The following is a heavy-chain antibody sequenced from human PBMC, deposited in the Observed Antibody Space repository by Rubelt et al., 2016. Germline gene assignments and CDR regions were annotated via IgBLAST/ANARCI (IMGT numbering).Heavy chain of an antibody. J-gene: IGHJ1*01. V-gene: IGHV3-23*01. CDR1: GGSISSSSYY. CDR3: ANYDFWSGYGYCQH. CDR2: ISRAGNST. Sequence: LQLQESGPGLVKPSETLSLTCTVSGGSISSSSYYWGWIRQPPGKGLAWVSAISRAGNSTYYAEPVKGRFTMTRDNSKNTLYLQMNSLRAEDTALYYCANYDFWSGYGYCQHWGQGTLVTVSS. D-gene: IGHD3-3*01.